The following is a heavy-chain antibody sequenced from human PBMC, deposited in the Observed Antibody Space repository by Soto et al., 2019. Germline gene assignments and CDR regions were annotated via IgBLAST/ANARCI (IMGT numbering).Heavy chain of an antibody. CDR2: INHSGST. V-gene: IGHV4-34*01. CDR1: NGYTSRYY. CDR3: ARVAMGARNSGLDY. J-gene: IGHJ4*01. D-gene: IGHD2-15*01. Sequence: SMTLSLSRAIYNGYTSRYYRSWIRPPPGKGMEWIGEINHSGSTNYNPSLKSRVTLSVDTSKNQFSLKLSSVTAADTAVYYCARVAMGARNSGLDYWGHGTLVTVS.